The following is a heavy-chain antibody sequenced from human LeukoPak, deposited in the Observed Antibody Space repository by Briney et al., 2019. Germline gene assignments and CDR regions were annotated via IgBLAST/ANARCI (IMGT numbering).Heavy chain of an antibody. CDR2: IYSSGRT. CDR3: ARLRLRYSGIRNPHNWFDP. Sequence: PSETLSLTCTVSGDSISSGSYYWRWIRQPAGEGLEWIGRIYSSGRTHYSPALKSRVTISVDTSRNQFSLRLSSVTAADTAVYYSARLRLRYSGIRNPHNWFDPWGQGTLVTVSS. J-gene: IGHJ5*02. D-gene: IGHD3-9*01. CDR1: GDSISSGSYY. V-gene: IGHV4-61*02.